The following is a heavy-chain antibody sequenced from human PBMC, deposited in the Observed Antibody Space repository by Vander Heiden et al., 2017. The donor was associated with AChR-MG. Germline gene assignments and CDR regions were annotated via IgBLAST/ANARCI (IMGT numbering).Heavy chain of an antibody. J-gene: IGHJ4*02. CDR3: ARTRGYGSGSYYPFDY. V-gene: IGHV3-20*01. CDR1: GFTFDDYG. CDR2: INWNGGST. D-gene: IGHD3-10*01. Sequence: EVQLVESGGGVVRPGGSLRLSCAASGFTFDDYGMSWVRQAPGKGLEWVSGINWNGGSTGYADSVKGRFTISRDNAKNSLYLQMNSLRAEDTALYHCARTRGYGSGSYYPFDYWGQGTLVTVSS.